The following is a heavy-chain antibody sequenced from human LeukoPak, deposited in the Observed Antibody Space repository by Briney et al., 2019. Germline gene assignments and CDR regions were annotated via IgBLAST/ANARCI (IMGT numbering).Heavy chain of an antibody. CDR1: GGSISSSSYY. CDR2: IYYSGST. J-gene: IGHJ3*02. D-gene: IGHD4-17*01. V-gene: IGHV4-39*07. CDR3: ASHTTDDAFDI. Sequence: SETLSLTCTVSGGSISSSSYYWGWIRQPPGKGVEWIGYIYYSGSTYYNPSLKSRVTISVDTSKNQFSLKLSSVTAADTAVYYCASHTTDDAFDIWGQGTMVTVSS.